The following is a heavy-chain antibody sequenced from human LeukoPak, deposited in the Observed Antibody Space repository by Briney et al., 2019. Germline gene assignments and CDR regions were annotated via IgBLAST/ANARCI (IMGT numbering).Heavy chain of an antibody. Sequence: SETLSLTCTVSGGSISSGGYYWRWIRQHPGKGLEWIGYIYYSGSTYYNPSLKSRVTISVDTSKNQFSLKLSSVTAADTAVYYCARWGYLPGADVWGQGTTVTVSS. J-gene: IGHJ6*02. CDR3: ARWGYLPGADV. D-gene: IGHD2-2*01. CDR2: IYYSGST. V-gene: IGHV4-31*03. CDR1: GGSISSGGYY.